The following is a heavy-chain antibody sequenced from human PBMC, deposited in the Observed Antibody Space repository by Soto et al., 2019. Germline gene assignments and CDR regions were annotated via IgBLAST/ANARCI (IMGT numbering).Heavy chain of an antibody. CDR1: GFTFSSYL. CDR2: ISRDGSNE. D-gene: IGHD3-10*01. CDR3: ARDDEGGSDCDLGY. J-gene: IGHJ4*02. V-gene: IGHV3-30-3*01. Sequence: QVQLVESGGGVDQPGRSLRLSCATSGFTFSSYLIHWVRQTPDKGLEWVAFISRDGSNEYYADSVKGRFTISRDNSKNTLYLEMNSLRAEDTAVYYCARDDEGGSDCDLGYWGQGTLVTVSS.